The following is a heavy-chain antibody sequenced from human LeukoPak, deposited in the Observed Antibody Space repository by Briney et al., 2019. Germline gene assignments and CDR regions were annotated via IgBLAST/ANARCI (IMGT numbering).Heavy chain of an antibody. V-gene: IGHV1-2*06. J-gene: IGHJ4*02. CDR2: INPNSGGT. Sequence: VSVKVSCKASGYTFTGYYMHWVRQAPGQGLEWMGRINPNSGGTNYAQKFQGRVTMTRDTSISTAYMELSRLRSDDTAVYYCARERYCSGGSCRKHFDYWGQGTLVTVSS. D-gene: IGHD2-15*01. CDR1: GYTFTGYY. CDR3: ARERYCSGGSCRKHFDY.